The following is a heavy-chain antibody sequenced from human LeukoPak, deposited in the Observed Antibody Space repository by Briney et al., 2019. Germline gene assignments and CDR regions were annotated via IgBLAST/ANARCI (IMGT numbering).Heavy chain of an antibody. CDR3: AAAVDTDAFDI. V-gene: IGHV1-2*02. Sequence: ASVKVSCKASNYTFTNYGISWVRQAPGQGLEWMGWINPNSGGTNYAQKFQGRVTMTRDTSISTAYMELSRLRSDDTAVYYCAAAVDTDAFDIWGQGTMVTVSS. J-gene: IGHJ3*02. D-gene: IGHD2-15*01. CDR1: NYTFTNYG. CDR2: INPNSGGT.